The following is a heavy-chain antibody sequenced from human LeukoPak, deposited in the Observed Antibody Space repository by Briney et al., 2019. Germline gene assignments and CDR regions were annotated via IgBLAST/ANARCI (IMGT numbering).Heavy chain of an antibody. CDR3: AKDRNSWPTNFDS. CDR2: ISSNGGTT. Sequence: GGSLRLSCAASGFTFSTYAVNWVRQAPGKGLEWVSAISSNGGTTYYAGSVKGWFSISRDNSKNMLYLQMNSLRVEDTAVYYCAKDRNSWPTNFDSWGQGTLVTVSA. CDR1: GFTFSTYA. J-gene: IGHJ4*02. V-gene: IGHV3-23*01. D-gene: IGHD2/OR15-2a*01.